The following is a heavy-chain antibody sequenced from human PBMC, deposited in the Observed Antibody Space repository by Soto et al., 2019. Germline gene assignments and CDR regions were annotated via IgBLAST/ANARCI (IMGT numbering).Heavy chain of an antibody. CDR2: ISSSSSTI. V-gene: IGHV3-48*02. J-gene: IGHJ4*02. CDR1: GFTFSSYS. Sequence: ESGGGLVQPGGSLRLSCAASGFTFSSYSMNWVRQAPGKGLEWVSYISSSSSTIYYADSVKGRFTISRDNAKNSLYLQMNSLRDEDTAVYYCASFYDYVWGSYRPPGDYWGQGTLVTVSS. CDR3: ASFYDYVWGSYRPPGDY. D-gene: IGHD3-16*02.